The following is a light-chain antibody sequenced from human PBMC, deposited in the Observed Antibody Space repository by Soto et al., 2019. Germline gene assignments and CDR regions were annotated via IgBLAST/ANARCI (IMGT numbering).Light chain of an antibody. V-gene: IGKV1-8*01. CDR3: QQYNSYPVT. J-gene: IGKJ5*01. CDR1: QGISTS. Sequence: AIRMTQSPSSFSASTGDTVTVSCRASQGISTSLAWYQHKPGKAPRLLVYAASTLQSGVPSRFSGSGSGTDFTLTISGLQSEDFANYYCQQYNSYPVTFGQGTRLEIK. CDR2: AAS.